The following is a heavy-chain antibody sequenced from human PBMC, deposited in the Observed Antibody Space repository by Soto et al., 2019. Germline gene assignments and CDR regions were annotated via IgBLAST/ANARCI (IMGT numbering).Heavy chain of an antibody. D-gene: IGHD2-2*01. CDR1: GFTFSSYW. Sequence: GGSLRLSCAASGFTFSSYWMSWVRQAPGKGLEWVANIKQDGSEKYYVDSVKGRFTISRDNAKNSLYLQMNSLRAEDTAVYYCARGKTTSIVVVPAAPSSYYYYMDVWGKGTTVTVSS. CDR2: IKQDGSEK. J-gene: IGHJ6*03. V-gene: IGHV3-7*01. CDR3: ARGKTTSIVVVPAAPSSYYYYMDV.